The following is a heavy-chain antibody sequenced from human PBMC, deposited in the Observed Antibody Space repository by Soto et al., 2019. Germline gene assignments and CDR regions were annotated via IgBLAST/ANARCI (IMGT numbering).Heavy chain of an antibody. CDR1: GYTFTSYG. CDR3: ARHPSMYDAFDI. Sequence: ASVKVSCKASGYTFTSYGISWVRQAPGQGLEWMGWISAYNGNTNYAQKLQGRVTMTTDTSTSTAYMELRSLRPDDTAVYYCARHPSMYDAFDIWGQGTMVTVSS. CDR2: ISAYNGNT. V-gene: IGHV1-18*01. J-gene: IGHJ3*02. D-gene: IGHD2-21*01.